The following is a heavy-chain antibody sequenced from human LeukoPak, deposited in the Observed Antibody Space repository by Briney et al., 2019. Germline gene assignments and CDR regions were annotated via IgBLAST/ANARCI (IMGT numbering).Heavy chain of an antibody. V-gene: IGHV3-23*01. CDR3: ANFVDTSMGGNDC. J-gene: IGHJ4*02. CDR1: GFTFSSHA. Sequence: PGGSLRLSCAASGFTFSSHAMSWVRQAPGKGLEWVSAISADSYYTYYADSVQGRFTISRDNSKNTLYSQMNSLRAEDTALYYCANFVDTSMGGNDCWGQGTLVTVSS. D-gene: IGHD5-18*01. CDR2: ISADSYYT.